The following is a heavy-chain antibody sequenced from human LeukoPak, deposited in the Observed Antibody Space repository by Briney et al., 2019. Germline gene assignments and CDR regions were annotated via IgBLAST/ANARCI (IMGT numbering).Heavy chain of an antibody. V-gene: IGHV3-30*18. CDR3: AKDSGVIGGHWYFDL. J-gene: IGHJ2*01. D-gene: IGHD3-10*01. Sequence: GGSVTLSCTVSGFTLCNYGMQWVPQARDKGLDWVAIIPDDGSNKFYADSEQGRVTIYRDNSKNTLYLQVSSLRDEDTAVYCCAKDSGVIGGHWYFDLWGRGTLVSVSS. CDR1: GFTLCNYG. CDR2: IPDDGSNK.